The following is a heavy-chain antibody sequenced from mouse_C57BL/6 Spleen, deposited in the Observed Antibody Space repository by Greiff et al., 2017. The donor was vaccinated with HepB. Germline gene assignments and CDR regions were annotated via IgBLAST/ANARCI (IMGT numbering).Heavy chain of an antibody. CDR1: GFSFNTYA. CDR3: VRHQGYDGRAMDY. CDR2: IRSKSNNYAT. J-gene: IGHJ4*01. V-gene: IGHV10-1*01. Sequence: EVQVVESGGGLVQPKGSLKLSCAASGFSFNTYAMNWVRQAPGKGLEWVARIRSKSNNYATYYADSVKDRFTISRDDSESMLYLQMNNLKTEDTAMYYCVRHQGYDGRAMDYWGQGTSVTVSS. D-gene: IGHD2-2*01.